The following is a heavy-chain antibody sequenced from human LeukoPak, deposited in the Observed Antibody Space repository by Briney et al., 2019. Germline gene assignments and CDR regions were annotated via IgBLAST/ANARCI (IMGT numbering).Heavy chain of an antibody. CDR2: INPSGGST. D-gene: IGHD6-13*01. Sequence: ASVKVSCKASGYTFTSYYMHWVRQAPGQGLEWMGIINPSGGSTSYAQKFQGRVTLTRDTSTSTAYMELSSLRSEDTAVYYCARDFNRGSWTLYYYYYGMDVWGQGTTVTVSS. CDR3: ARDFNRGSWTLYYYYYGMDV. V-gene: IGHV1-46*01. J-gene: IGHJ6*02. CDR1: GYTFTSYY.